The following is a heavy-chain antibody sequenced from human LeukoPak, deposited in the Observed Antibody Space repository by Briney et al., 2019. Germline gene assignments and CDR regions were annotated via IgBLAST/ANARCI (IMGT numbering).Heavy chain of an antibody. CDR1: GGTFSSYA. Sequence: ASVKVSCKASGGTFSSYAISWVRQAPGQGLEWMGGIIPIFGTANYAQKFQGRVTITADESTSTAYMELSRLRSEDTAVYYCARAKAGRGFWSGYYQDYYFDYWGQGTLVTVSS. D-gene: IGHD3-3*01. CDR2: IIPIFGTA. V-gene: IGHV1-69*13. CDR3: ARAKAGRGFWSGYYQDYYFDY. J-gene: IGHJ4*02.